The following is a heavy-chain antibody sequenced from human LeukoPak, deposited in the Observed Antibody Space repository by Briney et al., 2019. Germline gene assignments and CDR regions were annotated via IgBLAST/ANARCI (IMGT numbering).Heavy chain of an antibody. CDR3: ARGGSSFASRDY. CDR1: GFTFCDYF. CDR2: ISSDSSYT. D-gene: IGHD6-6*01. J-gene: IGHJ4*02. Sequence: PGGSLRVSCAASGFTFCDYFMSWSRQAPGKGLELVSSISSDSSYTTYAASVKGSFTISRDNAKKPMYGQMTSLRAEDTAVNYCARGGSSFASRDYWGQGTLVTVSS. V-gene: IGHV3-11*06.